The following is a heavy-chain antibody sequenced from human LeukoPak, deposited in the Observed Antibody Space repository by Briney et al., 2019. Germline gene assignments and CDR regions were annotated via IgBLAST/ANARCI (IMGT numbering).Heavy chain of an antibody. D-gene: IGHD1-1*01. Sequence: GGSLRLSCAAHGFTFSSFDMHSVRQPTGQVLEWVSTIGTASDTYYQGSVEGRFTLSRDNAKNSLYLQRNSLTAGDTAVYYCARGPPRGKYYYMDVWGKVTTVTVSS. CDR2: IGTASDT. CDR3: ARGPPRGKYYYMDV. V-gene: IGHV3-13*01. J-gene: IGHJ6*03. CDR1: GFTFSSFD.